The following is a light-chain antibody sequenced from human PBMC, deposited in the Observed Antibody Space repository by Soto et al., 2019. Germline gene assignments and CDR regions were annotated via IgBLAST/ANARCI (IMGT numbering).Light chain of an antibody. V-gene: IGKV3-20*01. CDR1: QSISSSY. CDR2: GAS. CDR3: HQYGSAPAWT. J-gene: IGKJ1*01. Sequence: EIVLTQSPGTLSLFPGERATLSCRASQSISSSYLAWYQQKPGQAPRLLIYGASSRATGIPDRFSGAGSATAFTLTMSVLEPEDFAVYYCHQYGSAPAWTFGQGTKVEIK.